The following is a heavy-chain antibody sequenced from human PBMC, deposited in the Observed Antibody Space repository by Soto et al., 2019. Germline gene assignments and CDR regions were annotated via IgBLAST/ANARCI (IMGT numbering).Heavy chain of an antibody. J-gene: IGHJ4*02. V-gene: IGHV4-34*01. Sequence: SETLSLTCAVYGGSFSGYYWSWIRQPPGKGLEWIGEINHSGSTNYNPSLKSRVTISVDTSKNQFSLKLSSVTAADTAVYYCARGGLMITFGGVAYDYWGQGTLGTVSS. D-gene: IGHD3-16*01. CDR3: ARGGLMITFGGVAYDY. CDR2: INHSGST. CDR1: GGSFSGYY.